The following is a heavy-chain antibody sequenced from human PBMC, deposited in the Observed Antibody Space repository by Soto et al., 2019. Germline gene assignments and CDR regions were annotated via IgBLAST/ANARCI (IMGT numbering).Heavy chain of an antibody. Sequence: ASVKVSCKSAGYTFTDSGISCVRQAPGQGLEWMGWIVTYNGNTQSTQKLQARVTMTPDTSTSTAYMELRSLRSDDTAVYYCARGPQSSGWRGKWFDAWGQGTMVTVSS. CDR1: GYTFTDSG. J-gene: IGHJ5*02. V-gene: IGHV1-18*01. CDR3: ARGPQSSGWRGKWFDA. D-gene: IGHD6-19*01. CDR2: IVTYNGNT.